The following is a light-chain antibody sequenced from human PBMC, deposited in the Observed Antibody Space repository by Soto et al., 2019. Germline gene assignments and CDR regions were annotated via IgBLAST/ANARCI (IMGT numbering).Light chain of an antibody. CDR1: TSDVGGYNY. J-gene: IGLJ2*01. V-gene: IGLV2-14*01. CDR2: EVS. Sequence: QSVLTQPASVSGPPGQPITISCTGTTSDVGGYNYVSWYQQYPGKAPKLMIYEVSNRPSGVSNRFSGSKSGNTASLTISGLQAEDEADYYCSSYRSSSTPVVFGGGTKVTVL. CDR3: SSYRSSSTPVV.